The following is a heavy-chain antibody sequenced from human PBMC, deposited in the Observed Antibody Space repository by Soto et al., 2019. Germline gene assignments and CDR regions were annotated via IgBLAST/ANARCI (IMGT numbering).Heavy chain of an antibody. J-gene: IGHJ5*02. CDR3: ARAMVVTQNWFDP. Sequence: SETLSLTCAVSGGSISSGGYSWSWIRQPPGKGLEWIGYIYHSGSTYYNPSLRSRVTISVDRSKNQFSLKLSSVTAADTAVYYCARAMVVTQNWFDPWGQGTLVTVSS. D-gene: IGHD2-21*02. CDR2: IYHSGST. CDR1: GGSISSGGYS. V-gene: IGHV4-30-2*01.